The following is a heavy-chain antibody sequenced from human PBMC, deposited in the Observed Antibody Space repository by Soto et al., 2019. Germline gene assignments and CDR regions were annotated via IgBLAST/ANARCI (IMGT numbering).Heavy chain of an antibody. D-gene: IGHD3-3*01. CDR3: ARGRYDFWSGYFPRDPNWFAP. Sequence: PAETLSLTCAVCGGSFSGYYWSWIRQPPGKGLEWIGEINHSGSTNYNPSLKSRVTISVDTSKNQFSLKLSSVTAADTAVYYCARGRYDFWSGYFPRDPNWFAPSGQGTPVPVSS. CDR2: INHSGST. V-gene: IGHV4-34*01. J-gene: IGHJ5*02. CDR1: GGSFSGYY.